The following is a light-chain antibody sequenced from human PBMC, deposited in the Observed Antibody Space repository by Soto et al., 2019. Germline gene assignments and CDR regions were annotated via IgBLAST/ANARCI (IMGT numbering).Light chain of an antibody. CDR3: GTWDSRLRVVV. CDR2: DNN. V-gene: IGLV1-51*01. J-gene: IGLJ2*01. Sequence: QSVLTQPPSVSAAPRQKVAISCSGSSSNIGNNYVSWYHRVPGSAPKLLMYDNNERPSGIPDRFSGAKAGTSATLDITGLQTGDEGDYYCGTWDSRLRVVVFGGGTKLTVL. CDR1: SSNIGNNY.